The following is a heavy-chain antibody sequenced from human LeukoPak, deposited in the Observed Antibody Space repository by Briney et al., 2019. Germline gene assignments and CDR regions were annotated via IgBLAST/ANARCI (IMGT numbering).Heavy chain of an antibody. D-gene: IGHD3-3*01. CDR2: IKQDGSEK. CDR3: ASRTYYDFWSGYSPFDY. V-gene: IGHV3-7*01. J-gene: IGHJ4*02. CDR1: GFTFSSYW. Sequence: GGSLRLSCAAPGFTFSSYWMSWVRQAPGKGLEWVANIKQDGSEKYYVDSVKGRFTISRDNAKNSLYLQMNSLRAEDTAVYYCASRTYYDFWSGYSPFDYWGQGTLVTVSS.